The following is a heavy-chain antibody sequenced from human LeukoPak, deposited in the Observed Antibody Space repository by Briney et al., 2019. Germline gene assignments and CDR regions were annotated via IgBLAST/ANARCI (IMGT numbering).Heavy chain of an antibody. D-gene: IGHD1-26*01. CDR3: ARHGWDSGRIFDY. V-gene: IGHV4-30-4*08. CDR2: TYYSGST. Sequence: SETLSLTCTVSGGSISSSHYYWSWIRQPPGKGLEWIGYTYYSGSTYYNPSLKSRVTISVDTSKNQFSLKLNSVTAADTAVYYCARHGWDSGRIFDYWGQGTLVTVSS. J-gene: IGHJ4*02. CDR1: GGSISSSHYY.